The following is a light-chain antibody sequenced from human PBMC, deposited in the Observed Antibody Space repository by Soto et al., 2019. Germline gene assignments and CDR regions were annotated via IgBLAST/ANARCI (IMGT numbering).Light chain of an antibody. CDR2: GAS. V-gene: IGKV3-20*01. Sequence: DIVLTQSPGTLSLSQGERASLSCRASQSVSSGHLAWYQQKPGQAPRLLIYGASSRATGIPDRFSGSGSGTDFTLTISRLEPEDYAVYYCQQYGHSLWTFGQGTKVDI. CDR3: QQYGHSLWT. J-gene: IGKJ1*01. CDR1: QSVSSGH.